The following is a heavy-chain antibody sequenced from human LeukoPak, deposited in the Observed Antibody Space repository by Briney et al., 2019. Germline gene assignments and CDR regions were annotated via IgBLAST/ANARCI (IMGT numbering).Heavy chain of an antibody. Sequence: SETLSLTCTVSGGSISSYYWSWIRQPPGKGLEWIGYIYYSGSTNYNPSLKSRVTISVDTSKNQFSLKLSSVTAADTAVYYCARYLSSGWYFFAYGAQGTLVTASS. CDR2: IYYSGST. V-gene: IGHV4-59*01. CDR1: GGSISSYY. J-gene: IGHJ4*02. D-gene: IGHD6-19*01. CDR3: ARYLSSGWYFFAY.